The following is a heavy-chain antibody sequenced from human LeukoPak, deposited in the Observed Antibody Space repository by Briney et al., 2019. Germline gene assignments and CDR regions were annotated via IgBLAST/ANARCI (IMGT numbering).Heavy chain of an antibody. V-gene: IGHV3-23*01. Sequence: GGSLRLSCAASGFTFSSYAMSWVRQAPGKGREWVSAISGSGGSTYYADSVKGRFTISRDNSKNTLYLQMNSLRAEDTSVYYCAKDYPHEYVPIFDYWGQGTLVTVSS. D-gene: IGHD3-16*01. J-gene: IGHJ4*02. CDR1: GFTFSSYA. CDR2: ISGSGGST. CDR3: AKDYPHEYVPIFDY.